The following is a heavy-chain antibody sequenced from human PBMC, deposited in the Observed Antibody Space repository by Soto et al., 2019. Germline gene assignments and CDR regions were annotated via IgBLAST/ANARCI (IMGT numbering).Heavy chain of an antibody. J-gene: IGHJ6*03. CDR3: ASSYCGGDCYRNYYYYMDV. V-gene: IGHV1-69*02. D-gene: IGHD2-21*01. Sequence: SLKVSCKASGGTFSSYTISWVRQAPGQGLEWMGRIIPILGIANYAQKFQGRVTITADKSTSTAYMELSSLRSEDTAVYYCASSYCGGDCYRNYYYYMDVWGKGTTVTVSS. CDR2: IIPILGIA. CDR1: GGTFSSYT.